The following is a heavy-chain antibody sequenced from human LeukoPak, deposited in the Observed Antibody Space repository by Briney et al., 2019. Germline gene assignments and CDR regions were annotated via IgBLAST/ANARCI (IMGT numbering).Heavy chain of an antibody. V-gene: IGHV3-21*01. D-gene: IGHD6-19*01. Sequence: GGSLRLSCAASGFTFSSYSMNWVRQAPGKGLEWVSSISSSSSYIYYADSVKGRFTISRDNAKNSLYLQMNSLRAEDTAVYYCARGKSSGWDFDYWGQGTLVIVSS. CDR1: GFTFSSYS. CDR3: ARGKSSGWDFDY. CDR2: ISSSSSYI. J-gene: IGHJ4*02.